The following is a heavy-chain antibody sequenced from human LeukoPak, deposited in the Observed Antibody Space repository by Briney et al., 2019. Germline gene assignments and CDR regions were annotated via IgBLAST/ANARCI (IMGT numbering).Heavy chain of an antibody. D-gene: IGHD6-6*01. CDR2: ISSSGSTI. V-gene: IGHV3-11*04. Sequence: GGSLRLSCAASGFTFSDYYMSWIRQAPGKGLEWVLYISSSGSTIYYADSVKGRFTISRDNAKNSLYLQMNSLRAEDTAVYYCAREVAARPGYYYYYYMDVWGKGTTVTVSS. CDR1: GFTFSDYY. J-gene: IGHJ6*03. CDR3: AREVAARPGYYYYYYMDV.